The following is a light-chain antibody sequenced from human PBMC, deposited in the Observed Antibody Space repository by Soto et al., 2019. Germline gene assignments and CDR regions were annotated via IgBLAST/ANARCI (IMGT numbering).Light chain of an antibody. V-gene: IGKV3-20*01. CDR1: QSVTSNY. CDR2: GAS. J-gene: IGKJ4*01. Sequence: EIVLTQSPGILSLSPGERATLSCRASQSVTSNYLVWYQQKPGQAPRLIIYGASSRATGIPDRFSGSGSGTDFTLTISSLQPDDVATYYCQQYNSSPLTFGGGTKVDIK. CDR3: QQYNSSPLT.